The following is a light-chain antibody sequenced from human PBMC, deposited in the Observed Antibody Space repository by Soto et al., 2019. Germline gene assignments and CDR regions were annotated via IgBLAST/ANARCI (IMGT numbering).Light chain of an antibody. J-gene: IGKJ1*01. CDR2: KAS. CDR1: QSISVW. Sequence: DIQMTQSPSTLSASVGGRVTITCRASQSISVWLAWYQQKPGKAPKPLIYKASSLESGVPSRFRGSGSGTEFTLTISSLQPDDFATYFCQQYHSFSRTFGPGTRVEIK. V-gene: IGKV1-5*03. CDR3: QQYHSFSRT.